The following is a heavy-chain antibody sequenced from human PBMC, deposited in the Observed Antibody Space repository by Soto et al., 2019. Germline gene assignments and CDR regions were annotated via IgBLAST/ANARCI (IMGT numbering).Heavy chain of an antibody. CDR3: ARDLMSSDGYNEPAREFDY. V-gene: IGHV3-30-3*01. D-gene: IGHD2-21*01. Sequence: GGSLRLSCAASGFTFSSYAMHWVRQAPGKGLEWVAVISYDGGNKYYADSVKGRFTISRDNSKNTLYLQTNSLRAEDTAVYYCARDLMSSDGYNEPAREFDYWGQGTLVTVSS. CDR1: GFTFSSYA. J-gene: IGHJ4*02. CDR2: ISYDGGNK.